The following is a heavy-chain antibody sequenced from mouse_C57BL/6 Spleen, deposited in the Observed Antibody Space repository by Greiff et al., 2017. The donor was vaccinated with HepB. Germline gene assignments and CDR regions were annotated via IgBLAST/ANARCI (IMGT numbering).Heavy chain of an antibody. V-gene: IGHV1-15*01. CDR2: IDPETGGT. CDR1: GYTFTDYE. CDR3: TTTVVVPFDY. J-gene: IGHJ2*01. Sequence: VQLQQSGAELVRPGASVTLSCKASGYTFTDYEMHWVKQTPVHGLEWIGAIDPETGGTAYNQKFKGKAILTADKSSSTAYMELRSLTSEDSAVYYCTTTVVVPFDYWGQGTTLTVSS. D-gene: IGHD1-1*01.